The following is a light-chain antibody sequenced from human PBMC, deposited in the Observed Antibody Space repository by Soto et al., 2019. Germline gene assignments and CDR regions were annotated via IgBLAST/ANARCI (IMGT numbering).Light chain of an antibody. Sequence: DIVMTQSPDSLAVSLGERATINCKSSQSVTNQLAWYQQKPGQPPKLLIYWASTRESGVPDRFSGSGSGTDFTFTISSLQAEDVAVYFCQQYHRTQTFGQGTKVEIK. CDR2: WAS. CDR3: QQYHRTQT. V-gene: IGKV4-1*01. CDR1: QSVTNQ. J-gene: IGKJ1*01.